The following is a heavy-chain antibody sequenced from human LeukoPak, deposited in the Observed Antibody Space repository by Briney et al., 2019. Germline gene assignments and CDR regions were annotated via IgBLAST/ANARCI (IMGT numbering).Heavy chain of an antibody. D-gene: IGHD5-18*01. J-gene: IGHJ4*02. CDR2: MYYSGST. CDR3: ARREVDTAMAFFDY. CDR1: GGSISTSSYQ. Sequence: SETLSLTCTVSGGSISTSSYQWGWIRQPPGNGLEWIGSMYYSGSTYYNPSLKSRVTISVDTSKNQFSLKLSSVTAADTAVYYCARREVDTAMAFFDYWGQGTLVTVSS. V-gene: IGHV4-39*01.